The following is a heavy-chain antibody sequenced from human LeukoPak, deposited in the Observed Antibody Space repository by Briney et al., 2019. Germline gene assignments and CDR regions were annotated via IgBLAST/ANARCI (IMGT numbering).Heavy chain of an antibody. V-gene: IGHV4-30-2*01. CDR2: INHSGST. J-gene: IGHJ5*02. CDR1: GGSISSGGYS. D-gene: IGHD2-2*01. Sequence: SQTLSLTCAVSGGSISSGGYSWSWIRQPPGKGLEWIGEINHSGSTNYNPSLKSRVTISVDTSKNQFSLKLSSVTAADTAVYYCASRVVVPAAIGWFDPWGQGTLVTVSS. CDR3: ASRVVVPAAIGWFDP.